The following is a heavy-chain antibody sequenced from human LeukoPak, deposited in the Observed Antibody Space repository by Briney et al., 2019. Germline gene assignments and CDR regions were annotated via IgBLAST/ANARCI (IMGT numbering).Heavy chain of an antibody. CDR3: ARGSADALAARPAEYFQH. CDR1: GGSFSGYY. D-gene: IGHD6-6*01. CDR2: INHSGST. V-gene: IGHV4-34*01. Sequence: SETLSLTCTVSGGSFSGYYWSWIRQPPGKGLEWIGEINHSGSTNYNPSLKSRVTISVATSKNQFSLKLSSVTAADTAVYYCARGSADALAARPAEYFQHWGQGTLVTVSS. J-gene: IGHJ1*01.